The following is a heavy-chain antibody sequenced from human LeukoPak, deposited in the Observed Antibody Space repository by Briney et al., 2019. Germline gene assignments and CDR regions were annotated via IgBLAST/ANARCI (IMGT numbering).Heavy chain of an antibody. CDR3: ARQGYCSSTSCLYYFDY. CDR2: ISSSSSYI. J-gene: IGHJ4*02. V-gene: IGHV3-21*01. CDR1: GLTFSSYS. Sequence: GGSLRLSCAASGLTFSSYSMNWVRQAPGKGLEWVSSISSSSSYIYYADSVKGRFTISRDNAKNSLYLQMNSLRAEDTAVYYCARQGYCSSTSCLYYFDYWGQGTLVTVSS. D-gene: IGHD2-2*01.